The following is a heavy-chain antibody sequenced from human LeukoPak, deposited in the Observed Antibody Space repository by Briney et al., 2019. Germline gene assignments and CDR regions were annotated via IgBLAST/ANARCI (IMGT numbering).Heavy chain of an antibody. CDR1: GFTFSRYA. J-gene: IGHJ4*02. V-gene: IGHV3-30*04. Sequence: GGSLRLSCAASGFTFSRYAMHWVRRAPGKGLEWVAVISRDGENQNYADSVKGRLTISRDNSKNTLFLQMNSLRADDTAVYYCARDPGYDSSGYWGYWGQGTLVTVSS. D-gene: IGHD3-22*01. CDR2: ISRDGENQ. CDR3: ARDPGYDSSGYWGY.